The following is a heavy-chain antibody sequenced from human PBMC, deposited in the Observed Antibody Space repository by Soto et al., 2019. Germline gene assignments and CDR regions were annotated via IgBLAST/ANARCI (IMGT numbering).Heavy chain of an antibody. Sequence: QVQLVESGGGVVQPGRSLRLSCAASGFTFSSYAMHWVRQAPGKGLEWVAVISYDGSNKYYADSVKGRFTISRDNSKNELYLQMNSLTAEDTAVYYCARGMRSIPSGMDVWGQGTTVTVSS. CDR1: GFTFSSYA. V-gene: IGHV3-30-3*01. CDR3: ARGMRSIPSGMDV. J-gene: IGHJ6*01. CDR2: ISYDGSNK. D-gene: IGHD2-2*02.